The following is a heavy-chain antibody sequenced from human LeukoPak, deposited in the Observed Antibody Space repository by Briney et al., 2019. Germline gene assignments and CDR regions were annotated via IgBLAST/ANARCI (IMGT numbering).Heavy chain of an antibody. Sequence: SQTLSLTCAVSGGSISSGGYSWSWIRQPPGKGLEWIGYIYYSGSTNYNPSLKSRVTISVDTSKNQFSLKLSSVTAADTAVYYCARDAFSGYYYTLDYWGQGTLVTVSS. D-gene: IGHD3-22*01. CDR2: IYYSGST. V-gene: IGHV4-61*08. J-gene: IGHJ4*02. CDR3: ARDAFSGYYYTLDY. CDR1: GGSISSGGYS.